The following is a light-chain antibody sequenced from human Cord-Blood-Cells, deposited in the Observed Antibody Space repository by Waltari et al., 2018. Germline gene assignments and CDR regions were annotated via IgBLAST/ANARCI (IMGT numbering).Light chain of an antibody. CDR3: SSYAGSNNFGV. Sequence: QSALTQPPSASGSPGQSVTISCTGTSSEVGGYNSVSWYQQHPGKAPKLMIYEVSKRPSGVPDRFSGSKSGNTASLTVSGLQAEDEADYYCSSYAGSNNFGVFGGGTKLTVL. CDR2: EVS. J-gene: IGLJ2*01. V-gene: IGLV2-8*01. CDR1: SSEVGGYNS.